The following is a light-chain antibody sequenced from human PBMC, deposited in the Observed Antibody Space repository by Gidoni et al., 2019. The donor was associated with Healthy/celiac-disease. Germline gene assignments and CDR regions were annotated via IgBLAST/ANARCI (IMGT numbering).Light chain of an antibody. CDR2: AAS. V-gene: IGKV1-39*01. Sequence: IHMTQSPSSLSASVGDRVTITCRASQSISSYLNWYQQKPGKAPKLLIYAASSLKSGVPSRFSGSGSGTDFTITISSLQPEDIATYYCQQSYSTLGTFGQGTKVEIK. CDR3: QQSYSTLGT. CDR1: QSISSY. J-gene: IGKJ1*01.